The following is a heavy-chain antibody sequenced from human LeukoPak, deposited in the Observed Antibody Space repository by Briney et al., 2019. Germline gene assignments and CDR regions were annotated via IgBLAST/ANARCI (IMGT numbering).Heavy chain of an antibody. CDR2: IYYSGST. CDR3: ASPSKLELSDLDY. CDR1: GGSITTGSYY. D-gene: IGHD1-7*01. J-gene: IGHJ4*02. Sequence: SETLSLTCTVSGGSITTGSYYWAWSRQPSGKGLEWGGSIYYSGSTFYNPSLKSRVAISVDMSNNQFSLRLGSVTAADTAVYYCASPSKLELSDLDYWGQGTLVTVSS. V-gene: IGHV4-39*01.